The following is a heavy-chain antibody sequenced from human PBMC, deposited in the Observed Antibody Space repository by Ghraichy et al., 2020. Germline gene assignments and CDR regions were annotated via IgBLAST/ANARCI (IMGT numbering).Heavy chain of an antibody. J-gene: IGHJ2*01. Sequence: SETLSLTCTVSGGSISSYYWSWIRQPPGKGLEWIGYIYYSGSTNYNPSLKSRVTISVDTSKNQFSLKLSSVTAADTAVYYCARDTSHCSSTSCYSLGYFDLWGRGTLVTVSS. CDR3: ARDTSHCSSTSCYSLGYFDL. V-gene: IGHV4-59*01. D-gene: IGHD2-2*01. CDR1: GGSISSYY. CDR2: IYYSGST.